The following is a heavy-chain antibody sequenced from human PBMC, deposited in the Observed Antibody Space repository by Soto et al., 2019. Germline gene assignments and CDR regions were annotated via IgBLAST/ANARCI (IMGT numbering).Heavy chain of an antibody. CDR3: ARGVGAPFDY. V-gene: IGHV3-11*01. J-gene: IGHJ4*02. CDR2: LSTSGTIK. D-gene: IGHD1-26*01. CDR1: GFTFSDYY. Sequence: QVQLVESGGGLVKPGGSLRLSCAASGFTFSDYYVSWIRQAPGKGLEWVSCLSTSGTIKHYADSVKGRFTISRDNAKNSLYLQMNCLKLEDTAVYYCARGVGAPFDYWGQGTLLTVSS.